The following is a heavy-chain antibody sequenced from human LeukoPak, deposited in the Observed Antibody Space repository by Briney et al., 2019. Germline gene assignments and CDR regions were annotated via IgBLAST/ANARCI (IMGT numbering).Heavy chain of an antibody. CDR1: GGSISSSGYY. V-gene: IGHV4-39*01. Sequence: KTSETLSLTCTVSGGSISSSGYYWGWIRQPPGKGLEWIGSIYYSGSTYYNPSLMSRVTISIDTSKNQFSLKLSSVTAADTAVHYCARLLPDYGDYSGGAYWGQGTLVIVSS. CDR2: IYYSGST. D-gene: IGHD4-17*01. J-gene: IGHJ4*02. CDR3: ARLLPDYGDYSGGAY.